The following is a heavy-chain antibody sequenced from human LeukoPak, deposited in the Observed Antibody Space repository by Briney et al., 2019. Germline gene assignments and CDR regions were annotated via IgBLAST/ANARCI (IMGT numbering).Heavy chain of an antibody. Sequence: SETLSLTCTVSGGSISSGSYYWSWIRQPAGKVLEWIGRIYTSGSTNYNPSLKSRVTISVDTSKNQFSLKLSSVTAADTAVYYCARLNWEGYYFDYWGQGTLVTVSS. CDR1: GGSISSGSYY. J-gene: IGHJ4*02. CDR2: IYTSGST. V-gene: IGHV4-61*02. D-gene: IGHD7-27*01. CDR3: ARLNWEGYYFDY.